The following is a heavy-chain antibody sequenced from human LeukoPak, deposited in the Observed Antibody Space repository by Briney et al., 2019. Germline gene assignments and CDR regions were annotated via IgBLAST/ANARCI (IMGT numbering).Heavy chain of an antibody. CDR2: TSSSGSTI. D-gene: IGHD3-10*01. V-gene: IGHV3-11*01. CDR1: GFTFSDYY. Sequence: PGGSLRLSCAASGFTFSDYYMSWIRQAPGKGLEWVSYTSSSGSTIYYADSVKGRFTISRDNAKNSLYLQMNSLRAEDTAVYYCARDLKGTHYYGSGSIDHGMDVWGQGTTVTVSS. J-gene: IGHJ6*02. CDR3: ARDLKGTHYYGSGSIDHGMDV.